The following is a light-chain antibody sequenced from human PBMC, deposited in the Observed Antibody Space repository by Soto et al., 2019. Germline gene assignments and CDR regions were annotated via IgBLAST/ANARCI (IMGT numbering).Light chain of an antibody. CDR1: QTVATN. Sequence: TQSPATLSVSPGERAILSFSASQTVATNLAWYQQKPGQAPRLLIYVASTRATGIPDRFSGSGSGTEFTLTISSLKSEDFAIYYCQPYITWTTFGQGTKVDI. V-gene: IGKV3-15*01. CDR2: VAS. J-gene: IGKJ1*01. CDR3: QPYITWTT.